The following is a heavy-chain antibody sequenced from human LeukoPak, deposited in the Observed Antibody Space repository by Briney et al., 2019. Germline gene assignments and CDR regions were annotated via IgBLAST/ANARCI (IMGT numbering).Heavy chain of an antibody. CDR2: INPNSGGT. CDR3: ARGGGIAAAGTIDY. J-gene: IGHJ4*02. Sequence: ASVKVSCKVSGYTLTGLSMHWVRQAPGQGLEWMGRINPNSGGTNYAQKFQGRVTMTRDTSISTAYMELSRPRSDDTAVYYCARGGGIAAAGTIDYWGQGTLVTVSS. CDR1: GYTLTGLS. V-gene: IGHV1-2*06. D-gene: IGHD6-13*01.